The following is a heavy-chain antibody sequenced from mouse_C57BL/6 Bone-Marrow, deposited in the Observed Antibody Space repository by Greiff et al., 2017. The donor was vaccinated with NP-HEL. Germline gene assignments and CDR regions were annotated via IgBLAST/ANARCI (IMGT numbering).Heavy chain of an antibody. CDR2: IWGVGST. D-gene: IGHD2-4*01. V-gene: IGHV2-6*01. CDR3: ASDVGLRAWFAY. J-gene: IGHJ3*01. CDR1: GFSLTSYG. Sequence: VQGVESGPGLVAPSQSLSITCTVSGFSLTSYGVDWVRQSPGKGLEWLGVIWGVGSTNYNSALKSRLSISKDNSKSQVFLKMNSLQTDDTAMYYCASDVGLRAWFAYWGQWTLVTVSA.